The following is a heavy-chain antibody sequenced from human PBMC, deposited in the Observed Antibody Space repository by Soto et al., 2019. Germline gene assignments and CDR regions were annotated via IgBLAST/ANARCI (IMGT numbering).Heavy chain of an antibody. CDR3: ARDGGSGSYGFYYYGMDV. CDR1: GGTFSSYA. V-gene: IGHV1-69*13. J-gene: IGHJ6*02. D-gene: IGHD3-10*01. Sequence: SVKVSCKASGGTFSSYAISWVRQAPGQGLEWMGGIIPIFGTANYEQKFQGRVTITADESTSTAYMELSSLRSEDTAVYYCARDGGSGSYGFYYYGMDVWGQGTTVTVSS. CDR2: IIPIFGTA.